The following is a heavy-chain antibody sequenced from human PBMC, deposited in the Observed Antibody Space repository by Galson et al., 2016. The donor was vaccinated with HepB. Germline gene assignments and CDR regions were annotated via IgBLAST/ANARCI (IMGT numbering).Heavy chain of an antibody. D-gene: IGHD1-26*01. CDR1: GFTFSNFW. J-gene: IGHJ4*02. Sequence: SLRLSCAASGFTFSNFWMNWVRRVPGKGLEWVGNIKPDGSQMNYADSVKGRFTTSRDNAHNSLYLQMDSLRAEDSAIYFCTRDIERVGATLYFDYWGRGTLVTVSS. CDR3: TRDIERVGATLYFDY. CDR2: IKPDGSQM. V-gene: IGHV3-7*01.